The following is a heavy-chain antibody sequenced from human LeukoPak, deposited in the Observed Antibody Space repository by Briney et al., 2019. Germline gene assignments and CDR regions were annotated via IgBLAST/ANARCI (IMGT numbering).Heavy chain of an antibody. D-gene: IGHD3-3*01. V-gene: IGHV1-2*02. Sequence: ASVKVSCTSSGYTFTGYYMPWVRQAPEPGLEWMGWINPNSGGTNYLQKFQGSVTMTRDTYISTAYMELSRLRSDGTAVYYCARVSAHYMDVWGKGTTVTVS. CDR1: GYTFTGYY. CDR2: INPNSGGT. CDR3: ARVSAHYMDV. J-gene: IGHJ6*03.